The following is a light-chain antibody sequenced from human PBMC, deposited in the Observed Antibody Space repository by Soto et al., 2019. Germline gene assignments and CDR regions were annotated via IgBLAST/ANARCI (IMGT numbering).Light chain of an antibody. Sequence: IVMTQSPATLSVSPGERATLSCRASQSIKNNYLAWYQQKPGQAPRLLMYGISIRATGFPARFSASGSGTEFNLTISSLQSEDFAVYYCQQYSSWPLTFGGGTKVEIK. CDR3: QQYSSWPLT. CDR1: QSIKNN. V-gene: IGKV3-15*01. CDR2: GIS. J-gene: IGKJ4*01.